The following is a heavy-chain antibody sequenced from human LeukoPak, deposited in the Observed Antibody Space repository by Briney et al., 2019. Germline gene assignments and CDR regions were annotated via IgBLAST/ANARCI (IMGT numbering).Heavy chain of an antibody. D-gene: IGHD3-16*02. J-gene: IGHJ5*02. CDR2: INHSGST. V-gene: IGHV4-34*01. Sequence: SETLSLTCAVYGGSFSGYYWSWIRQPPGKGLEWIGEINHSGSTNYNPSLKSRVTISVDTSKNQFSLKLSSVTAADTAVYYCARGRYYGYVWGSYRYHWFDPWGQGTLVTVSS. CDR1: GGSFSGYY. CDR3: ARGRYYGYVWGSYRYHWFDP.